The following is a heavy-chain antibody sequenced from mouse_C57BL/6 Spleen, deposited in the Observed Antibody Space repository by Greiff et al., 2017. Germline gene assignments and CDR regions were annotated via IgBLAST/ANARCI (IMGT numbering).Heavy chain of an antibody. CDR1: GCTFTSYW. Sequence: QVQLQQPGAELVKPGASVKMSCKASGCTFTSYWITWVKQRPGQGLVWIGDIYPGSGSTNYNEKFKSKATLTVDTSSSTAYMQLSSLTSEDSAVYYCAHYYGSSYDYFDYWGQGTTLTVSS. CDR2: IYPGSGST. J-gene: IGHJ2*01. V-gene: IGHV1-55*01. D-gene: IGHD1-1*01. CDR3: AHYYGSSYDYFDY.